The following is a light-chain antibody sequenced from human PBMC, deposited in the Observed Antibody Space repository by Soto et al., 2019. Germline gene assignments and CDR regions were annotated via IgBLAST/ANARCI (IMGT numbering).Light chain of an antibody. J-gene: IGLJ3*02. CDR1: SSDVGGYNY. Sequence: QSVLTQPPSASGSPGQSVTISCTGTSSDVGGYNYVSWYQQHPGKAPKLMIYEVSKRPSGVPDRFSGSKSGNTASLTVSGLQADDEADYYCNSYAGSNYLVFGGGTKLTVL. V-gene: IGLV2-8*01. CDR2: EVS. CDR3: NSYAGSNYLV.